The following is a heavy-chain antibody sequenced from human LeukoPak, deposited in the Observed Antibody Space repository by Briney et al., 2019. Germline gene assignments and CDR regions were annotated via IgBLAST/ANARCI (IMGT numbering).Heavy chain of an antibody. CDR3: ARGSTRRSPFYI. CDR2: IYAGGST. D-gene: IGHD6-13*01. V-gene: IGHV3-53*01. J-gene: IGHJ3*02. Sequence: PGGSLRLSCPASGLTISSNYMRWVRQAPGKGLEWVSVIYAGGSTYYADSVKGRFTISKDNSQNTVYLQTNTLRVEDTAVYYCARGSTRRSPFYIWGQGTMVIVSS. CDR1: GLTISSNY.